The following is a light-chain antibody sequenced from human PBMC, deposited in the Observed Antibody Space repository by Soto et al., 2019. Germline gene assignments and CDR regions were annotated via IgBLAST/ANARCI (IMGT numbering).Light chain of an antibody. V-gene: IGKV1-39*01. CDR2: DAS. J-gene: IGKJ2*01. Sequence: DIQMTQSPSSLSASVGDRVTITCRASQTIGANLNWYRQKLGKAPTLLIYDASTLQSGVPSRFTGLGSGTDFALTITSLQPDDSATYYCHQSYTTVYTVGQGTKVDIK. CDR1: QTIGAN. CDR3: HQSYTTVYT.